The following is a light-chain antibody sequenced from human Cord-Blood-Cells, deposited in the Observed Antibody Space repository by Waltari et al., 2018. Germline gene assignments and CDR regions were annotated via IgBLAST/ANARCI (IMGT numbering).Light chain of an antibody. CDR2: AAS. Sequence: EIVLTQSPASLSLPPVERATLPCRASQSVSSYLAWYQQKPGQAPRLLRYAASKWGAGVSVSFSGSESGADFALTISSREPEDFGVYFCDRRRIWAPLKFGGWTKVE. CDR1: QSVSSY. J-gene: IGKJ4*02. V-gene: IGKV3-11*01. CDR3: DRRRIWAPLK.